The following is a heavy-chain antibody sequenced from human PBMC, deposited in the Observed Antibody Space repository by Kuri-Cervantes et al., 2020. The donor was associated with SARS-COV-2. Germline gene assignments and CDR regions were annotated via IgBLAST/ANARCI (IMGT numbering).Heavy chain of an antibody. Sequence: GESLKISCAASGLTFRNYAMHWVRQAPGKGLEWVAVLSHDGSNKYYADSVKGRFTISRDNSKNILYLQMNSLRVEDTAVYYCARDAEIYCSSISCYYGMDVWGQGTTVTVSS. CDR3: ARDAEIYCSSISCYYGMDV. CDR2: LSHDGSNK. V-gene: IGHV3-30-3*01. CDR1: GLTFRNYA. D-gene: IGHD2-2*01. J-gene: IGHJ6*02.